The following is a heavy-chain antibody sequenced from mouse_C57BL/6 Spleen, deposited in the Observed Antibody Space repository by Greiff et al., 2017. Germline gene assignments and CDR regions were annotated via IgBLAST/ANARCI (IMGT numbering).Heavy chain of an antibody. V-gene: IGHV1-9*01. D-gene: IGHD1-1*01. CDR3: ARANITTVVDWYFDV. CDR2: LLPGSGST. J-gene: IGHJ1*03. CDR1: GYTFTGYW. Sequence: VQLQQSGAELMKPGASVKLSCKATGYTFTGYWIEWVKQRPGHGLEWIGELLPGSGSTNYNEKFKGKATFTADTSSNPAYMQLSSLTTEYSAIYYCARANITTVVDWYFDVWGTGTTVTVSS.